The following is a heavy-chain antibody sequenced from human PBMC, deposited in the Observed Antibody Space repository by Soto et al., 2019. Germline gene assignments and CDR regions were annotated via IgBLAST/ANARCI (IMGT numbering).Heavy chain of an antibody. D-gene: IGHD3-22*01. CDR1: GFTFDDYA. CDR2: ISWNSGRI. CDR3: ARGDYYDTSGPFSDAFDI. Sequence: GGSLRLSCAASGFTFDDYAMYWVRQVPGKGLEWVSGISWNSGRIGYADSVKGRFTISRDNAKNSLYLQMNSLRPEDTAVYYCARGDYYDTSGPFSDAFDIWGQGTTVTVSS. J-gene: IGHJ3*02. V-gene: IGHV3-9*01.